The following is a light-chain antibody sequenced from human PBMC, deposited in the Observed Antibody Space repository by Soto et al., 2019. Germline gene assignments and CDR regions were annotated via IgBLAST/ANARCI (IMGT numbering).Light chain of an antibody. V-gene: IGKV1-33*01. CDR3: QQYDNLPLT. J-gene: IGKJ4*02. Sequence: DIQMTQSPSSLSASVGDRVTITCQASQDFSNYLNWYQQKPGKAPKLLIYDASNLETGIPSRFSGSGSGTDITFTISSLQPEDIATYYCQQYDNLPLTIGGGTKVEIK. CDR1: QDFSNY. CDR2: DAS.